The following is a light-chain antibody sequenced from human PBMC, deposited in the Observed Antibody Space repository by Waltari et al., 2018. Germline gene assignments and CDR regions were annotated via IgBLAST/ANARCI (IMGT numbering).Light chain of an antibody. V-gene: IGKV3-20*01. CDR2: GAS. CDR1: QTISSSY. CDR3: QQYAASVVT. J-gene: IGKJ4*01. Sequence: EIVLTQSPGTLSLSPGERATLSCRASQTISSSYLAWYQQRPGQAPSLLIYGASSRATGISDRFSGSGSGTDFTLTISGLEPEDFAVYYCQQYAASVVTFGGGTKVEIK.